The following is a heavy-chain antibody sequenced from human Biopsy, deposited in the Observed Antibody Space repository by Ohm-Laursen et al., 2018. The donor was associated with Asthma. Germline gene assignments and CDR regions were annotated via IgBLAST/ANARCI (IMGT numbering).Heavy chain of an antibody. CDR3: ARDVVWFREVGGMDV. D-gene: IGHD3-10*01. J-gene: IGHJ6*02. CDR2: ISYDGSTK. CDR1: GFTLTTYA. V-gene: IGHV3-30*03. Sequence: SLRLSCAASGFTLTTYAIHWVRQAPGKGLEWVAVISYDGSTKYSADSVKGRFIVSRDISKNILSLQMNSLRPEDTAVYYCARDVVWFREVGGMDVWGQGTAVNVSS.